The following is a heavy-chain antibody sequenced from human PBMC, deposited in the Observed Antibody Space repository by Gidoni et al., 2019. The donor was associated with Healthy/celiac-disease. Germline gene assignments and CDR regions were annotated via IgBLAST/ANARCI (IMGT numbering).Heavy chain of an antibody. CDR1: GGSISSYY. CDR2: IYYSGIT. Sequence: QVQLQESGPGLVKPSETLSLTCTVAGGSISSYYWSWIRQPPGKGLAWIGYIYYSGITNYNTSLKSRVTISVDTSKNQFSLKLSSVTAADTAVYYCARHVVAAPYFDYWGQGTLVTFSS. CDR3: ARHVVAAPYFDY. V-gene: IGHV4-59*08. J-gene: IGHJ4*02. D-gene: IGHD2-15*01.